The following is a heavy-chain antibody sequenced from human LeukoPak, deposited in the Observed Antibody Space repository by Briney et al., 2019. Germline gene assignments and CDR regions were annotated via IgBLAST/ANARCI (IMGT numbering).Heavy chain of an antibody. D-gene: IGHD2-21*02. Sequence: ASETLSLTCTVSGGSISSYYWSWIRQPPGKGLEWIGYIYYSGSTNYNPSLKSRVTISVDTSKNQFSLKLSSVTAADTAVYYCASQADNCGGDCYLGYWGQGTLVTVSS. J-gene: IGHJ4*02. CDR3: ASQADNCGGDCYLGY. V-gene: IGHV4-59*01. CDR2: IYYSGST. CDR1: GGSISSYY.